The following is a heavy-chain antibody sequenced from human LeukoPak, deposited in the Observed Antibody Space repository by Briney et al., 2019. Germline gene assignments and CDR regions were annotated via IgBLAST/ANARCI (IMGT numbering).Heavy chain of an antibody. Sequence: NPSETLSLTCTVSGGSISSSSYYWGWIRQPPGKGLEWIGNIYYSGSTYCNPSLKSRVTISVDTSKNQFSLKLSSVTAADTAVYYCARSEINDYSKYWGQGTLVTVSS. V-gene: IGHV4-39*07. CDR2: IYYSGST. CDR3: ARSEINDYSKY. CDR1: GGSISSSSYY. D-gene: IGHD4-11*01. J-gene: IGHJ4*02.